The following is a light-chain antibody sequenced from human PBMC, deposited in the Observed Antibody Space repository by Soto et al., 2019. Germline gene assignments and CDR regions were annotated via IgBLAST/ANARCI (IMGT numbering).Light chain of an antibody. V-gene: IGKV3-20*01. CDR3: HQYGNAPWA. CDR2: AAS. J-gene: IGKJ1*01. CDR1: QSISSSY. Sequence: EIVMTQSPGTLSLSQGERATLSCRASQSISSSYLAWYQQKPGQAPRLLIYAASSRATGIPDRFSGSESGTDFTLTISRLEPEDFAVYYCHQYGNAPWAFGQGTKVDIK.